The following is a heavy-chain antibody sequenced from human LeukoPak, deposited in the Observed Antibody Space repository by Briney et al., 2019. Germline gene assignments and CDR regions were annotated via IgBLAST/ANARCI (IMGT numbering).Heavy chain of an antibody. CDR1: GFTFSSYA. CDR2: ISYDGNKK. J-gene: IGHJ4*02. V-gene: IGHV3-30*18. Sequence: TGGSLRLSCAASGFTFSSYAMSWVRQAPGKGLEWVTVISYDGNKKYYADSVKGRFTVSRDNSKSTLCLQMNSLRAEDTAVYYCAKQLGYCSDGSCYFPYWGQGTLVTVSS. D-gene: IGHD2-15*01. CDR3: AKQLGYCSDGSCYFPY.